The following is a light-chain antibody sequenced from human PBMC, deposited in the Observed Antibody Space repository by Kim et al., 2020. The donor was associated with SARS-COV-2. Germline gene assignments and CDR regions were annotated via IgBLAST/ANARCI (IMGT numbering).Light chain of an antibody. J-gene: IGLJ2*01. Sequence: SVKHTGTLSSGHSSYAIAWHQQQPEKGPRYLMKLNSDGSHSKGDGIPDRFSGSSSGAERYLTISSLQSEDEADYYCQTWGTGSVVFGGGTQLTVL. CDR2: LNSDGSH. CDR3: QTWGTGSVV. CDR1: SGHSSYA. V-gene: IGLV4-69*01.